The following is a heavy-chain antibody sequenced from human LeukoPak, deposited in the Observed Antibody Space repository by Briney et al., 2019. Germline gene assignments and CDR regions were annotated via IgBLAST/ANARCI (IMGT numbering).Heavy chain of an antibody. V-gene: IGHV1-46*01. CDR1: GYTFTSYY. D-gene: IGHD2-21*02. J-gene: IGHJ4*02. CDR2: INPSGSST. CDR3: ARDRERVVVTAIDSYYFDY. Sequence: ASVKVSCKASGYTFTSYYMHWVRQAPGQGLEWMGIINPSGSSTSYAQKFQGRVTMTRDMSTSTVYMELSSLRSEDTAVYYCARDRERVVVTAIDSYYFDYWGQGTLVTVSS.